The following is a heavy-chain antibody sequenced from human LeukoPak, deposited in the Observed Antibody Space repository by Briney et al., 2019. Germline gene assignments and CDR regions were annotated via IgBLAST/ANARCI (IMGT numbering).Heavy chain of an antibody. D-gene: IGHD2-15*01. V-gene: IGHV3-21*01. CDR3: ARLAVGSYYYYYGMDV. CDR2: ISSSSSYI. CDR1: GFTFSSYS. J-gene: IGHJ6*02. Sequence: GGSLRLSCAASGFTFSSYSMNWVRQAPGKGLEWVSSISSSSSYIYYADSVKGRFTISRDNAKNSLYLQMSSLRDEDTAVYYCARLAVGSYYYYYGMDVWGQGTTVTVSS.